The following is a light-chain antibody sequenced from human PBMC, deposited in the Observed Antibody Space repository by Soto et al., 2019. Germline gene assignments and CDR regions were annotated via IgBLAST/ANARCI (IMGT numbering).Light chain of an antibody. CDR3: QSYDSSLSGGVV. V-gene: IGLV1-40*01. J-gene: IGLJ2*01. CDR1: SSNIGAGYD. Sequence: QSVLTQPPSVSGAPGQRVTISCTGSSSNIGAGYDVHWYQQLPGTAPKLLIYGNSNRPSGVPDRFSGSKSGTSASLAITGLQAEDEADYYCQSYDSSLSGGVVFDRGTKLTVL. CDR2: GNS.